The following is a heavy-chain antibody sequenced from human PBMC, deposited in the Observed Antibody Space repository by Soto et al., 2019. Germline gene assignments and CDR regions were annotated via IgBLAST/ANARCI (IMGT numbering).Heavy chain of an antibody. V-gene: IGHV3-23*01. J-gene: IGHJ3*02. CDR2: ISGGGDGT. CDR1: GFTFTNYA. D-gene: IGHD6-19*01. CDR3: AKKGLGSLKTFCSGSGCHYAVDI. Sequence: EVQLLESGGGLVQPGGSLRLSCAASGFTFTNYAMSWVRQAPGKGLEWVSTISGGGDGTYYADSVKGHFTISRDNSKNTLYLQLNSLRVEDTDIYYCAKKGLGSLKTFCSGSGCHYAVDIWGQGTMVTVSS.